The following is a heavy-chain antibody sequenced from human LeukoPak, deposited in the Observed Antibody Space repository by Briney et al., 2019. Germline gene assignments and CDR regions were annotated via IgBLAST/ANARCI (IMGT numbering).Heavy chain of an antibody. Sequence: SETLSLTCAVSGGSISSSSYYWGWIRQPPGTGLEWIGSIYYSGSTYYNPSLKSRVTISVDTSKNQFSLKLSSVTAADTAVYYCARHQGSGYYYPFDYWGQGTLVTVSS. D-gene: IGHD3-22*01. V-gene: IGHV4-39*01. CDR2: IYYSGST. J-gene: IGHJ4*02. CDR3: ARHQGSGYYYPFDY. CDR1: GGSISSSSYY.